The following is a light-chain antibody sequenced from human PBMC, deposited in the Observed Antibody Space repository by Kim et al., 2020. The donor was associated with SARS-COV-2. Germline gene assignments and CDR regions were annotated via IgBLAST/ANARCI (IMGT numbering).Light chain of an antibody. Sequence: EVVLTQSPVTLSLSPGERLTLSCRASQSVGIFLAWYQHKPPQAPRLLIYEASRRATGVPARFSGSGSGTDFTLTISRLESEDSAVYYCQQRTNWPITFGQGTRLEIK. CDR3: QQRTNWPIT. V-gene: IGKV3-11*01. CDR2: EAS. CDR1: QSVGIF. J-gene: IGKJ5*01.